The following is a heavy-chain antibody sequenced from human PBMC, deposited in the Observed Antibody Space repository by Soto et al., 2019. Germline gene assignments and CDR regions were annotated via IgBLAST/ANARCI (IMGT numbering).Heavy chain of an antibody. J-gene: IGHJ3*02. CDR3: AREIGGSYAPDDAFDI. CDR1: GGTFSSYA. V-gene: IGHV1-69*13. Sequence: ASVKVSCTASGGTFSSYAISWVRQAPGQGLEWMGGIIPIFGTANYAQKFQGRVTITADESTSTAYMELSSLRSEDTAVYYCAREIGGSYAPDDAFDIWGQGTMVTVSS. D-gene: IGHD1-26*01. CDR2: IIPIFGTA.